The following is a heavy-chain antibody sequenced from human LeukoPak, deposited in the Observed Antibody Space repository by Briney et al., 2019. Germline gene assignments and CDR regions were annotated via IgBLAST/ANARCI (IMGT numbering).Heavy chain of an antibody. J-gene: IGHJ2*01. CDR1: GGSSSGYY. Sequence: SETLSLTCAVYGGSSSGYYWSWIRQPPGKGLEWIGEINHSGSTNYNPSLKSRVTISVDTSKNQFSLKLSSVTAADTAVYYCARAEMYSSGWYDWYFDLWGRGTLVTVSS. V-gene: IGHV4-34*01. D-gene: IGHD6-19*01. CDR3: ARAEMYSSGWYDWYFDL. CDR2: INHSGST.